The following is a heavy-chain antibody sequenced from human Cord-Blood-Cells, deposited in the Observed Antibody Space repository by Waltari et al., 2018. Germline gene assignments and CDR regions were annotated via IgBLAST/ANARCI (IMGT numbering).Heavy chain of an antibody. Sequence: QVQLQESGPGLVKPSETLSLTCTVSGGSISSYYWSWIRQPPGKGLEWIGYIYYSGSTNYNPSLKRRVTISVDTSKNQFSLKLSSVTAADTAVYYCARAPPYYYGSGSYYFDYWGQGTLVTVSS. D-gene: IGHD3-10*01. CDR1: GGSISSYY. CDR3: ARAPPYYYGSGSYYFDY. J-gene: IGHJ4*02. V-gene: IGHV4-59*01. CDR2: IYYSGST.